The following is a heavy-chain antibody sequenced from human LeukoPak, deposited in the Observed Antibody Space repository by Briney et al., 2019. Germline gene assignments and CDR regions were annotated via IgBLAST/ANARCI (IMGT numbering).Heavy chain of an antibody. CDR3: ARLRYSGYGLSDY. J-gene: IGHJ4*02. D-gene: IGHD5-12*01. Sequence: PSETLSLTCAVSGGSISSSNWWSWVRQPPGKGLEWIGEIYHSGSTNYKPSLKSRVNISVDKSKNQFSLKLSSVTDADTAVYYCARLRYSGYGLSDYWGQGTLVTVSS. CDR2: IYHSGST. V-gene: IGHV4-4*02. CDR1: GGSISSSNW.